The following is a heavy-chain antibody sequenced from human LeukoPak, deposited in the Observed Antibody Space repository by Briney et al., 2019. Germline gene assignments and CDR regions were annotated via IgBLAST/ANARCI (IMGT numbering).Heavy chain of an antibody. CDR3: ARSQNYYGSGDY. J-gene: IGHJ4*02. D-gene: IGHD3-10*01. V-gene: IGHV4-61*03. CDR2: IYYTGKT. CDR1: GDSVSNGNYY. Sequence: SETLSLTCTVSGDSVSNGNYYWCWLRQPPGKALEWIGYIYYTGKTYYNPSLEGRVTILVDTSRNHFSVKLSSVTAADTAVYYCARSQNYYGSGDYWSQGTLVTVSS.